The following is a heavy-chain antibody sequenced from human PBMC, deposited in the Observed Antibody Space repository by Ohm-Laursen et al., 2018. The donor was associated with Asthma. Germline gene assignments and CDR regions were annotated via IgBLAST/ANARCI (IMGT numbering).Heavy chain of an antibody. CDR2: ISWNSGGI. V-gene: IGHV3-9*01. Sequence: SLRLSCTASGFTFDDYGMHWVRQAPGRGLEWVSGISWNSGGIGYADSVKGRFTISRDNAKNSLYLQMNSLRPDDTAFYYCTKGRLSIVGTNFDYWGQGTQVTVSS. J-gene: IGHJ4*02. CDR1: GFTFDDYG. CDR3: TKGRLSIVGTNFDY. D-gene: IGHD5-12*01.